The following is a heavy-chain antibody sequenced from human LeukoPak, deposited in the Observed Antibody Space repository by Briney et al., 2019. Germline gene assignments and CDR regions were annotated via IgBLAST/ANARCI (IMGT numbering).Heavy chain of an antibody. Sequence: SETLSLTCTVSGGSISSYYWSWIRQPPGKGLEWIGYIYYSGITNYNSSLKSRVTISVDTSKNQFSLKLSSVTAADTAVYYCARHHSGLFAFDIWGQGTMVTVS. V-gene: IGHV4-59*08. D-gene: IGHD5-12*01. CDR2: IYYSGIT. J-gene: IGHJ3*02. CDR1: GGSISSYY. CDR3: ARHHSGLFAFDI.